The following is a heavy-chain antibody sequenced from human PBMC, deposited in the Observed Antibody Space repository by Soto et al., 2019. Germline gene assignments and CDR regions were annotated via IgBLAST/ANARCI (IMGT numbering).Heavy chain of an antibody. CDR1: GYTFHTST. D-gene: IGHD4-17*01. Sequence: QLELVQSGAEAKKPGASVKVSCKASGYTFHTSTISGLRQAPGQGPEWMGWIKAYSGNTNYAQKLQGRVTMTTDTSTSTAYMELRSLTTDDTAIYYCAIADYGDDDYWGQGTLVTVSS. CDR3: AIADYGDDDY. CDR2: IKAYSGNT. V-gene: IGHV1-18*04. J-gene: IGHJ4*02.